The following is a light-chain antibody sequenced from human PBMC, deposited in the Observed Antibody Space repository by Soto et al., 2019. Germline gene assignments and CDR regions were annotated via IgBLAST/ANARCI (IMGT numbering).Light chain of an antibody. CDR1: AGDVGGYTN. CDR2: NVS. J-gene: IGLJ3*02. Sequence: QSALTQPRSVSGSPGQSVTLSYSGTAGDVGGYTNVSWYQQHPGKPPKLVIYNVSKRPSGVPDRFFGSKSGNTASLTISGLQAEDEADYFCCSYAGSYTWVFGGGTQLTVL. CDR3: CSYAGSYTWV. V-gene: IGLV2-11*01.